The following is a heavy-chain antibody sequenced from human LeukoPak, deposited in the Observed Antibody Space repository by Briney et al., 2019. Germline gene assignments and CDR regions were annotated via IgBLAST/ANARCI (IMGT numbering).Heavy chain of an antibody. CDR1: GFAFTSNH. CDR3: ARAYIFGHSAFDV. CDR2: IHRSGRT. V-gene: IGHV3-53*01. D-gene: IGHD3-3*02. J-gene: IGHJ3*01. Sequence: PGGSLRLSCAASGFAFTSNHMTWVRQAPGKGLEWVSIIHRSGRTYYADSVKGRVTISRDRSKNTLYLQMNSLSADDTAVYYCARAYIFGHSAFDVWGQGTMVTVSS.